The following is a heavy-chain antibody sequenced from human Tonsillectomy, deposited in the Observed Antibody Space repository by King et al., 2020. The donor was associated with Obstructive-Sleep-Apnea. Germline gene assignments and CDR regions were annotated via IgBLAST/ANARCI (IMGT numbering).Heavy chain of an antibody. V-gene: IGHV3-30*04. J-gene: IGHJ4*02. D-gene: IGHD2-15*01. CDR1: GFTFNSYA. Sequence: VQLVESGGGVVQPGRSLRLSCAASGFTFNSYAIHWVRQAPGKGLEWVAVISYDGSNTYYADSVKGRFTISRDNSKNTLYLQMNSLRAEDTAVYYCARDGGAGCSGGSCYSYFDYWGQGTLVTVSS. CDR3: ARDGGAGCSGGSCYSYFDY. CDR2: ISYDGSNT.